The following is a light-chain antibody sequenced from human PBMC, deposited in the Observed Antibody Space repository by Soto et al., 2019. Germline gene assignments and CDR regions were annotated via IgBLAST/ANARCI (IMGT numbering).Light chain of an antibody. CDR2: EGT. Sequence: QSVLTQPASVSGSPGQSITISCTGTSSDVASGSHNLVSWYQQRPGKAPKVMIYEGTKRPSGVSNRFSGSKSGNTASLTISGLQAEDEADYNCCSYAGSFTYVFGTGTKLTVL. CDR1: SSDVASGSHNL. V-gene: IGLV2-23*01. J-gene: IGLJ1*01. CDR3: CSYAGSFTYV.